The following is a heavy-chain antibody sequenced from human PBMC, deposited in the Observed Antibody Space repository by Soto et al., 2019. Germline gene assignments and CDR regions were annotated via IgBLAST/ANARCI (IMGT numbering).Heavy chain of an antibody. Sequence: QVQLQQWGAGLLKPSETLSLTCAVYGGSFSGYYWSWIRQPPGKGLEWIGEINHSGSTNYNPSLKSRVTISVDTSKNQFYLKLSSVTAADTAVYYCARSTDDSSGWYGYFQHWGQGTLVTVSS. CDR1: GGSFSGYY. D-gene: IGHD6-19*01. V-gene: IGHV4-34*01. CDR3: ARSTDDSSGWYGYFQH. CDR2: INHSGST. J-gene: IGHJ1*01.